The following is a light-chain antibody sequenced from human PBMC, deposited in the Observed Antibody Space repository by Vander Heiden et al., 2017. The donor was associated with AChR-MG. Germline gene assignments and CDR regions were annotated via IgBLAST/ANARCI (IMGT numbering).Light chain of an antibody. J-gene: IGLJ2*01. CDR3: QAWDSRIV. V-gene: IGLV3-1*01. CDR2: QDR. Sequence: SYELTQPPSVSVSPGQTASITCSGDKLGNKYAFWYQQKPGQSPVLLIYQDRKRPSGIPERFSGSNSGNTATLTISGTQAMDEADYYCQAWDSRIVCGGGTKLTVL. CDR1: KLGNKY.